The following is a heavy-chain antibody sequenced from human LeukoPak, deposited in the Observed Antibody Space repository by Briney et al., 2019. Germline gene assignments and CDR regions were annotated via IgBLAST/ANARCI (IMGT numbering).Heavy chain of an antibody. D-gene: IGHD5-18*01. CDR1: GGSISSNKW. CDR3: ASSPLPRGYSYGPLRPRAYYYGMDV. CDR2: IYHNGRT. J-gene: IGHJ6*02. V-gene: IGHV4-4*02. Sequence: PSGTLSLTCAVSGGSISSNKWWSWVRQSPGKGLQWIGEIYHNGRTNYSPALESRVTISVDTSKNQFSLKLSSVTAADTAVYYCASSPLPRGYSYGPLRPRAYYYGMDVWGQGTTVTVSS.